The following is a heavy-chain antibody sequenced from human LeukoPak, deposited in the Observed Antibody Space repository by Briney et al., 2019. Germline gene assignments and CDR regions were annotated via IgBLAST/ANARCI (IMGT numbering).Heavy chain of an antibody. Sequence: SETLSLTCTVSGDSISNSNYYWGWIRQPPGKGLEWIGTIYYSGITHYNPSLKSRVTISVDTPKNQFSLKLSSVTAADTAVYYCASLPANDAFDMWGGGRMVTVSS. J-gene: IGHJ3*02. CDR2: IYYSGIT. CDR3: ASLPANDAFDM. V-gene: IGHV4-39*01. CDR1: GDSISNSNYY.